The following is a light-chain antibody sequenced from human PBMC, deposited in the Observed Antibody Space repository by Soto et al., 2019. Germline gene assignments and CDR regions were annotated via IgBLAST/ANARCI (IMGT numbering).Light chain of an antibody. Sequence: QSALTQPASVSGSPGQSITISCTGTSSDVGGYNYVSWYQQHPGKAPKLIIYEVSNRPSGVSNRLSGSKSDNTASLTISGLQAEDEADYYCSSYTNSNTYVFGTGTKLTVL. J-gene: IGLJ1*01. V-gene: IGLV2-14*01. CDR2: EVS. CDR1: SSDVGGYNY. CDR3: SSYTNSNTYV.